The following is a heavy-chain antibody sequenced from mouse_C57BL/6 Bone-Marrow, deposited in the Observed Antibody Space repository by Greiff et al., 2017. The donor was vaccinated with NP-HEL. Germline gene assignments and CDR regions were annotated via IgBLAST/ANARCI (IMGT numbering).Heavy chain of an antibody. CDR3: ARSIYYYGSSSPWFAY. CDR1: GYTFTSYW. Sequence: VQLQQPGAELVRPGTSVKLSCKASGYTFTSYWMHWVKQRPGQGLEWIGVIDPSDSYTNYNQKFKGKATLTVDTSSSTAYMQLSSLTSEDSAVYYCARSIYYYGSSSPWFAYWGQGTLVTVSA. D-gene: IGHD1-1*01. J-gene: IGHJ3*01. CDR2: IDPSDSYT. V-gene: IGHV1-59*01.